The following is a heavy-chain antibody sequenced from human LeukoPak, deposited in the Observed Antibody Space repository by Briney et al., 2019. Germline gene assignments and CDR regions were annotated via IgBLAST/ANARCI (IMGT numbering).Heavy chain of an antibody. V-gene: IGHV1-8*01. Sequence: ASVKVSCKASGYTFTSYDINWVRQATGQGLEWMGWMNPNSGNTGYAQKFQGRVTMTRNTSISTAYMELSSLRPEDTAVYYCARGLSYYDYVWGSSYGMDVWGQGTTVTVSS. CDR3: ARGLSYYDYVWGSSYGMDV. J-gene: IGHJ6*02. CDR1: GYTFTSYD. CDR2: MNPNSGNT. D-gene: IGHD3-16*01.